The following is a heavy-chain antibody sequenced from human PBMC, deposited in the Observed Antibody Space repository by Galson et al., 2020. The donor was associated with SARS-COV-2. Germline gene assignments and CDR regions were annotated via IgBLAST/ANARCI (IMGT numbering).Heavy chain of an antibody. D-gene: IGHD3-22*01. V-gene: IGHV3-21*01. CDR3: AREDYYDSSYYYYYMDV. Sequence: GESLKISCAASGFTFSSYSMNWVRQAPGKGLEWVSSISSSSSYIYYADSVKGRFTISRDNAKNSLYLQMNSLRAEDTAVYYCAREDYYDSSYYYYYMDVWGKGTTVTVSS. CDR1: GFTFSSYS. CDR2: ISSSSSYI. J-gene: IGHJ6*03.